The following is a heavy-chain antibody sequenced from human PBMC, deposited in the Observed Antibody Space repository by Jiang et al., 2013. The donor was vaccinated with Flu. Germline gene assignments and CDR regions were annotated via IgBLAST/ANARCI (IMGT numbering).Heavy chain of an antibody. CDR3: ATLVPGREGIDY. Sequence: GPGLVKPSETLSLTCTVSGGSVSSGSYYWSWIRQPPGKGLEWIGYIYYSGSTNYNPSLKSRVTISVDTSKNQFSLRLDSVTAADTAMYYCATLVPGREGIDYWGQGTLVTVSS. V-gene: IGHV4-61*01. D-gene: IGHD2-21*01. CDR2: IYYSGST. J-gene: IGHJ4*02. CDR1: GGSVSSGSYY.